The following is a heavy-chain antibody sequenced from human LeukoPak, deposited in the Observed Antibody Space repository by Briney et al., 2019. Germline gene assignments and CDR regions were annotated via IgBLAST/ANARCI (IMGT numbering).Heavy chain of an antibody. J-gene: IGHJ3*01. D-gene: IGHD4-23*01. Sequence: APVKVSCKPSGYRFNVYDILWVRQAPGHGLDYVGWISTYTGRANYAQKFQGRVSMITDTSTSTAYLELTNLTSSDTGLYYCARADGTNSGTNAFDVWGLGTMVTVAS. V-gene: IGHV1-18*01. CDR1: GYRFNVYD. CDR2: ISTYTGRA. CDR3: ARADGTNSGTNAFDV.